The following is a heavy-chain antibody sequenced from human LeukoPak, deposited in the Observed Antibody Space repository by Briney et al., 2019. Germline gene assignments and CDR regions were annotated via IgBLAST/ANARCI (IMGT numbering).Heavy chain of an antibody. J-gene: IGHJ6*03. D-gene: IGHD6-19*01. CDR2: LTPSGGST. CDR1: GDTFTSHY. Sequence: ASVKVSCKASGDTFTSHYMHWVRLAPGQGLEWMGILTPSGGSTTYAQKFQGRVTMTRDMSTSTVYMEVSSLRSEDTAVYYCARAGVGAVAGTVDYYYYMDVWGKGTTVTVSS. V-gene: IGHV1-46*01. CDR3: ARAGVGAVAGTVDYYYYMDV.